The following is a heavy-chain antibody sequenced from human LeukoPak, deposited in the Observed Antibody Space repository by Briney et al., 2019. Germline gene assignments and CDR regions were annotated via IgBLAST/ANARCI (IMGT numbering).Heavy chain of an antibody. CDR2: INSDGSST. V-gene: IGHV3-74*01. CDR1: GFTFSSYW. J-gene: IGHJ6*03. Sequence: GGSLRISCAASGFTFSSYWLHWVRQAPGKGLVWVSRINSDGSSTSYADSVKGRFTISRDNAKNTLYLQMNSLRAEDTAVYYCASERPIAVAGTIEYYYYYMDVWGKGTTVTVSS. D-gene: IGHD6-19*01. CDR3: ASERPIAVAGTIEYYYYYMDV.